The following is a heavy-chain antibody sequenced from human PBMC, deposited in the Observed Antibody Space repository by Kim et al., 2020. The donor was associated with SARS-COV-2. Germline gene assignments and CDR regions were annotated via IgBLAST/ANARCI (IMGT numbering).Heavy chain of an antibody. Sequence: GGSLRLSCAASGFTFSSYAMSWVRQAPGKGLEWVSAISGSGGSTYYADSVKGRFTISRDNSKNTLYLQMNSLRAEDTAVYYCAKDYYGSGSYYNIGAFDIWGQGTMVTVSS. CDR1: GFTFSSYA. V-gene: IGHV3-23*01. CDR3: AKDYYGSGSYYNIGAFDI. D-gene: IGHD3-10*01. CDR2: ISGSGGST. J-gene: IGHJ3*02.